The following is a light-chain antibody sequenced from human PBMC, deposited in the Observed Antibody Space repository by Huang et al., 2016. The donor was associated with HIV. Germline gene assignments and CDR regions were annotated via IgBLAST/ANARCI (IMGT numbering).Light chain of an antibody. Sequence: DIVMTQSPLSLPVTPGEPASISCRSSQSLLHSNGYNYLDWYLQKPGQSPQVLIFLGSNRASGVPDRFSGSGSGTIFTLKISRVEAEDVGVYYCIQSLQTPFTFGPGTKVDIK. J-gene: IGKJ3*01. CDR1: QSLLHSNGYNY. CDR3: IQSLQTPFT. V-gene: IGKV2-28*01. CDR2: LGS.